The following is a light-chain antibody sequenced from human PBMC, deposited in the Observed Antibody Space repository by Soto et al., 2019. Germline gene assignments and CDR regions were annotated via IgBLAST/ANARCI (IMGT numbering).Light chain of an antibody. CDR3: QQSYSNPFT. J-gene: IGKJ3*01. V-gene: IGKV1-39*01. Sequence: DIQMTQSPSSLSASVGDRVTITCRASQGISSYLNWYQQKPGKAPKLLIYHASSLQSVVPSRFSGSGSGTDYTLTISSQKSDEFATYYCQQSYSNPFTFGPGTKVDIK. CDR2: HAS. CDR1: QGISSY.